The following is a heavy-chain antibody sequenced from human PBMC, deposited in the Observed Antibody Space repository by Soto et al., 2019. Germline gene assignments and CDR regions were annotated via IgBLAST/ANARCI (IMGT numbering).Heavy chain of an antibody. CDR2: ISRTGSSV. CDR1: GFTFSDYD. Sequence: QVPLVESGGGLVQPGGSLRLSCAASGFTFSDYDMSWIRQAPGKGLEWVSYISRTGSSVYYADSVKGRFTISRNNAKNSLYLQMNSLRAEDTAVYYCARDASADYWGQGTLVTVSS. V-gene: IGHV3-11*01. J-gene: IGHJ4*02. CDR3: ARDASADY.